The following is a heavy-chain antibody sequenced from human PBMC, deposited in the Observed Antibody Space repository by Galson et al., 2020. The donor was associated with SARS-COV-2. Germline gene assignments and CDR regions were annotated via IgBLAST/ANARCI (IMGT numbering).Heavy chain of an antibody. CDR1: GGSISSSSYY. CDR2: IYYSGST. Sequence: SETLSLTCTVSGGSISSSSYYWGWIRQPPGKGLEWIGSIYYSGSTYYNPSLKSRVTISVDTSKNQFSLKLSSVTAADTAVFYCARREYSSGWYEEVWFDPWGKGTLVTVSS. D-gene: IGHD6-19*01. V-gene: IGHV4-39*01. CDR3: ARREYSSGWYEEVWFDP. J-gene: IGHJ5*02.